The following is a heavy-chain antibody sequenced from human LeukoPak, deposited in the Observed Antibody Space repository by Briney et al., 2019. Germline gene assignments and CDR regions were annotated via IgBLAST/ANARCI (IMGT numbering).Heavy chain of an antibody. J-gene: IGHJ4*02. V-gene: IGHV1-18*01. CDR2: ISAYNGNT. D-gene: IGHD6-6*01. CDR1: GYTFTSYG. CDR3: ARARYSSSSEWYFDY. Sequence: ASVKVSCKASGYTFTSYGISWVRQAPGQGLEWMGWISAYNGNTNYAQKLQGRVTMTTDTSTSTAYMELRSLRSDDTAVYYCARARYSSSSEWYFDYWGQGTLVTVSS.